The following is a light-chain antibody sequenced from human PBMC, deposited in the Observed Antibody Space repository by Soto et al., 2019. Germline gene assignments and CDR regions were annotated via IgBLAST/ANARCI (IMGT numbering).Light chain of an antibody. J-gene: IGKJ1*01. CDR1: QSVSSSY. CDR2: GAS. CDR3: QQYGSSTWT. Sequence: EIVFTQSPGTLSLSPGERATLSCRASQSVSSSYLAWCQQKPGQAPRLLIYGASSRETGIPDRFSGSGAGTEFTLTISRLEPEDFAVDYCQQYGSSTWTFGQGTKVDIK. V-gene: IGKV3-20*01.